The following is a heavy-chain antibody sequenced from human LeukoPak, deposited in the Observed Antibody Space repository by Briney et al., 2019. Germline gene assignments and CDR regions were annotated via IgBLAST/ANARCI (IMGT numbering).Heavy chain of an antibody. Sequence: GGSLRLSCAASGFTFSSYSMNWVRQAPGKGLEWVSSISSSSSYIYYADSVKGRFTISRDNAKNSLYVQMNSLRAEDTAVYYCARGAAGYSGYDLVTYYFDYWGQGTLVTVSS. D-gene: IGHD5-12*01. CDR2: ISSSSSYI. V-gene: IGHV3-21*01. CDR3: ARGAAGYSGYDLVTYYFDY. J-gene: IGHJ4*02. CDR1: GFTFSSYS.